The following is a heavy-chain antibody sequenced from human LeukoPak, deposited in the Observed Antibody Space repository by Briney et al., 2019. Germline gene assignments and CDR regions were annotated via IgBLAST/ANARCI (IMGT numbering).Heavy chain of an antibody. CDR2: INHSGST. CDR1: GGSFSGYY. CDR3: ARGPLRRFEGANCSSTSCYFYADY. V-gene: IGHV4-34*01. Sequence: SETLSLTCAVYGGSFSGYYWSWIRQPPGKGLEWIGEINHSGSTNYNPSLKSRVTISVDTSKNQFSLKLSSVTAADTAVYYCARGPLRRFEGANCSSTSCYFYADYWGQGTLVTVSS. D-gene: IGHD2-2*01. J-gene: IGHJ4*02.